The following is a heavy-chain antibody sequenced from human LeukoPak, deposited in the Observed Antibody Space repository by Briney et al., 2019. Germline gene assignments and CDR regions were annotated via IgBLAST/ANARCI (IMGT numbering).Heavy chain of an antibody. V-gene: IGHV3-74*03. CDR3: ARGEDVGGYLYYAVDV. Sequence: PGGSLRLSCAASGFTFSSYWMHWVRQAPGKGLVWVSRINSDGDSITYADSVKGRFTISRDNAKNTLYLQVNSLRAEDTAVYYCARGEDVGGYLYYAVDVWGQGTTVTVSS. J-gene: IGHJ6*02. CDR2: INSDGDSI. D-gene: IGHD3-22*01. CDR1: GFTFSSYW.